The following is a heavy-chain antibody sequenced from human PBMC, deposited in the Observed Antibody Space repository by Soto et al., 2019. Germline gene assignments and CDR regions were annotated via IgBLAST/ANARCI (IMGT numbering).Heavy chain of an antibody. V-gene: IGHV1-18*04. CDR2: IHGYNGNT. CDR3: AGLYHYDSSGYYDY. J-gene: IGHJ4*02. Sequence: ASVKVSCKSSGYTFIKYGISWVRQAPGQGLEWMGWIHGYNGNTQYAQKFQGRVTMTRDTSTSTFHMELSSLTSEDTAVYYCAGLYHYDSSGYYDYWGQGTLVTVS. D-gene: IGHD3-22*01. CDR1: GYTFIKYG.